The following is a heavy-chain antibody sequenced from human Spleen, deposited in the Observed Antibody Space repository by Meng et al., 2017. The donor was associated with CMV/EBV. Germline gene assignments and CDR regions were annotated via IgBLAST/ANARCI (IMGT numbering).Heavy chain of an antibody. V-gene: IGHV4-34*01. Sequence: SETLSLTCAVYGGSFSGYYWSWIRQPPGKGLECIGEIDHSGSTNYNPSLKSRVTISVDTSKNQFSLKLSSVTAADTAVYYCARGYYGSGGHWGQGTLVTVSS. CDR1: GGSFSGYY. CDR2: IDHSGST. J-gene: IGHJ4*02. CDR3: ARGYYGSGGH. D-gene: IGHD3-10*01.